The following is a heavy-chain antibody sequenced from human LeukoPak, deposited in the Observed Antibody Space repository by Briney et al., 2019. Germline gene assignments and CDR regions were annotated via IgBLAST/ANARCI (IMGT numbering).Heavy chain of an antibody. CDR2: IGTAGDT. V-gene: IGHV3-13*04. CDR3: ARGQPGWGLDY. J-gene: IGHJ4*02. D-gene: IGHD1-26*01. CDR1: GFTFSRYD. Sequence: GGSLRLSCAASGFTFSRYDMHWVRQPTGKGLEWVSIIGTAGDTYYPGSVKGRFTISRENAKNSLYLQMNSLRAGDTAVYYCARGQPGWGLDYWGQGTLVTVSS.